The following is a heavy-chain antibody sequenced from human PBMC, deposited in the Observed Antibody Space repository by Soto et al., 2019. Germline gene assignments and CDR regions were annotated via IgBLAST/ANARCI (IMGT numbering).Heavy chain of an antibody. D-gene: IGHD3-22*01. CDR3: ARNDNSGLDY. J-gene: IGHJ4*02. CDR1: GYTFISYY. V-gene: IGHV1-46*01. CDR2: INPSGGST. Sequence: ASVKVSCKASGYTFISYYMHWVRQAPGQGLEWMGMINPSGGSTSYAQKFQGRVTMTRDTSTSTVYMELSSLRSEDTAVYHCARNDNSGLDYWGQGTLVTSPQ.